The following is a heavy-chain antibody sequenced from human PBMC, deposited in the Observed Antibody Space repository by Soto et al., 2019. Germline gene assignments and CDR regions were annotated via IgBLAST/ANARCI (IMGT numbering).Heavy chain of an antibody. V-gene: IGHV4-34*01. CDR1: GGSLSGFS. CDR3: ARGDYNFWSGYSGDYYSGMDV. J-gene: IGHJ6*02. D-gene: IGHD3-3*01. CDR2: ITHSRST. Sequence: NPSETLSLTCAVYGGSLSGFSWSWIRQPPGKGLEWIGEITHSRSTNYSPSLKSRVTISVDTSKNQFSLKLNSVSAADTAVYYCARGDYNFWSGYSGDYYSGMDVWGQGTTVTVSS.